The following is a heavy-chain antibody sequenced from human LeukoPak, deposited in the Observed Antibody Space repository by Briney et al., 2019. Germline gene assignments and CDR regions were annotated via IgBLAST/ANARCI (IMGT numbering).Heavy chain of an antibody. D-gene: IGHD6-13*01. J-gene: IGHJ4*02. CDR1: GFTFSSYA. CDR3: ANTPGIASSGNY. CDR2: ISGSGGST. V-gene: IGHV3-23*01. Sequence: GGSLRLSCAASGFTFSSYAMSWVRQAPGKGPEWVSAISGSGGSTYYADSVKGRFTISRDNSKNTLYLQMNSLRAEDTAVYYCANTPGIASSGNYWGQGTLVTVSS.